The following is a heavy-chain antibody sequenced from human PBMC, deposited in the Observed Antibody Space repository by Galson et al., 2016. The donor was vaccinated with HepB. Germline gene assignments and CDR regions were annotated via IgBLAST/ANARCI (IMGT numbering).Heavy chain of an antibody. Sequence: SLRLSCAASGFTFSSYAMAWVRPAPGKGLERVSGISGASGTTLYADSVKGRFTMSRDNSRDALYLEMNTLRVKDTAVYFCAKARGFNTYYYYYMDVWGKGTTVTVSS. V-gene: IGHV3-23*01. J-gene: IGHJ6*03. CDR2: ISGASGTT. CDR1: GFTFSSYA. CDR3: AKARGFNTYYYYYMDV. D-gene: IGHD3-10*01.